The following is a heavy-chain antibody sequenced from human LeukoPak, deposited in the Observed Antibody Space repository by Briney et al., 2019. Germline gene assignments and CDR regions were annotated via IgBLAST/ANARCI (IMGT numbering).Heavy chain of an antibody. CDR3: ARMPRGPDV. J-gene: IGHJ6*04. D-gene: IGHD2-2*01. CDR1: GFTFSSYA. Sequence: GGSLRLSCAASGFTFSSYAMSWVRQAPGKGLEWVASIKQDGSEKYYVDSMKGRFTISRDNAKNSLYLQMNSLRAEDTAVYYCARMPRGPDVWGKGTTVTVSS. V-gene: IGHV3-7*01. CDR2: IKQDGSEK.